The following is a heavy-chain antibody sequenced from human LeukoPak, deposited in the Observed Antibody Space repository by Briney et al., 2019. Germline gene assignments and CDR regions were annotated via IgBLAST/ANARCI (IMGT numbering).Heavy chain of an antibody. CDR2: ISSSGNTI. CDR3: ARDFRAAFDP. CDR1: GFTFSDYY. D-gene: IGHD3-10*01. V-gene: IGHV3-11*01. Sequence: GGSPRLSCAASGFTFSDYYMSWIRQAPGKGLEWVSYISSSGNTIYYADSVKSRFTISRDNAKNSLYLQMNSLRAEDTAVYYCARDFRAAFDPWGQGTLVTVSS. J-gene: IGHJ5*02.